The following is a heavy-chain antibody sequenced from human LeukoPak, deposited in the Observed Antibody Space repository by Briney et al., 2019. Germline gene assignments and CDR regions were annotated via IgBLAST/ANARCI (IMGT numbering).Heavy chain of an antibody. J-gene: IGHJ3*02. CDR3: TRSSVVPRADFDI. V-gene: IGHV3-48*03. CDR2: ISSSGSTI. Sequence: GGSLRLSCAASGFTFSSYEMNWVRQAPGKGLEWVSYISSSGSTIYYADSVKGRFTISRDNAKNSLYLLMNSLRAEDTAIYYCTRSSVVPRADFDIWGQGTMVTVSS. CDR1: GFTFSSYE. D-gene: IGHD2-21*01.